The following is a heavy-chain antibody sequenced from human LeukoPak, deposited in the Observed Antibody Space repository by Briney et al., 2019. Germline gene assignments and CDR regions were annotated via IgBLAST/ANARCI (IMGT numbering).Heavy chain of an antibody. CDR2: IYYSGST. V-gene: IGHV4-59*12. Sequence: SETLSLTCTVSGGSISSYYWSWIRQPPGKGLEWIGYIYYSGSTNYNPSLKSRVTISVDTSKNQFSLRLSSVTAADTAVYYCVRDYHLAVGRLVQFDNWGQGTLVTVSS. J-gene: IGHJ4*02. CDR3: VRDYHLAVGRLVQFDN. CDR1: GGSISSYY. D-gene: IGHD3-3*02.